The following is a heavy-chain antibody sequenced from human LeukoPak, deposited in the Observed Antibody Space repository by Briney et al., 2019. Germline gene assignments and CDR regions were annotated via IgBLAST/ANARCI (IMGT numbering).Heavy chain of an antibody. J-gene: IGHJ5*02. CDR1: RFTCNNYA. CDR2: ISGSGGST. Sequence: AGYLTLSCSASRFTCNNYAMTWDRQAPGKGLEWVFVISGSGGSTSYAVSGRGRITISRDNSTDSLFLRMLSPKAAATSEYYCAKLPDADSAWWFDPWGQGTLVTVSS. D-gene: IGHD2-2*01. CDR3: AKLPDADSAWWFDP. V-gene: IGHV3-23*01.